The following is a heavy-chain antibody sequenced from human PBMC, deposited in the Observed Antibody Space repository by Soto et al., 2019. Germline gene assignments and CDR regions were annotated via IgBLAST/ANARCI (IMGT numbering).Heavy chain of an antibody. CDR2: ISWNSGSI. V-gene: IGHV3-9*01. Sequence: GGSLRLSCAASGFTFDDYAMHWVRQAPGKGLEWVSGISWNSGSIGYADSVKGRFTISRDNAKNSLYLQMNSLRAEDTALYYCAKVSPGRYGSGSYYYYYGMDVWGQGTTVTVSS. D-gene: IGHD3-10*01. CDR1: GFTFDDYA. J-gene: IGHJ6*02. CDR3: AKVSPGRYGSGSYYYYYGMDV.